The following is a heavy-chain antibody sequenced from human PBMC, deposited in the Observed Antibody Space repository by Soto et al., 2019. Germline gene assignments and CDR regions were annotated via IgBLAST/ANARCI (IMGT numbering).Heavy chain of an antibody. Sequence: LQISCKGSGYSFAGYWITWVRQKPGKGLEWMGRIDPSDSQTYYSPSFRGHVTISVTKSITTVFLQWSSLRASDTAMYYCARQMYDSDKGTNLQYYFDSWGQGTPVTVSS. CDR3: ARQMYDSDKGTNLQYYFDS. CDR1: GYSFAGYW. CDR2: IDPSDSQT. V-gene: IGHV5-10-1*01. J-gene: IGHJ4*02. D-gene: IGHD3-22*01.